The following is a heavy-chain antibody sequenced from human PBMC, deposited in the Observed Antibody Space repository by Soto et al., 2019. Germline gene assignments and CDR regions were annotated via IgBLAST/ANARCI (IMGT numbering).Heavy chain of an antibody. Sequence: SETLSLTCTVSGGSISRSTYYWGWIRQPPGKGLECIGSIYYSGSTYYRPSLKSRVTISVDTSKNQFSLKLSSVTAADTAVYYCARQVPAAIRLGWFDPWGQGTLVTVSS. V-gene: IGHV4-39*01. D-gene: IGHD2-2*02. CDR1: GGSISRSTYY. J-gene: IGHJ5*02. CDR2: IYYSGST. CDR3: ARQVPAAIRLGWFDP.